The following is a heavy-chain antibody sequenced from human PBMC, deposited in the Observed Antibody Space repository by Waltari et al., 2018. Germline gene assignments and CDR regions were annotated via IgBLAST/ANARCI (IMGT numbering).Heavy chain of an antibody. CDR1: GFPFSSYA. Sequence: EVHLLESGGGLVQPGGSLRLSCAASGFPFSSYAVNWVRQAPGKWLEGVSTIRSSGRVTYYADSLKGRFTISRDNSKNTLYLQMNSLRAEDTAVYYCAKDSFSSATVTTADYWGQGTLVTVSS. J-gene: IGHJ4*02. CDR3: AKDSFSSATVTTADY. CDR2: IRSSGRVT. V-gene: IGHV3-23*01. D-gene: IGHD4-17*01.